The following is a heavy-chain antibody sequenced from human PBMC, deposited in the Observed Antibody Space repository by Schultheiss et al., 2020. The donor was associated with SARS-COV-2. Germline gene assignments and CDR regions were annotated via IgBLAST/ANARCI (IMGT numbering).Heavy chain of an antibody. Sequence: SETLSLTCTVSGGSISSGGYYWSWIRQHPGKGLEWIGCIYYSGSTYYNPSLKSRVTISVDTSKNQFSLKLSSVTAADTAVYYCASDGDDILTGYRPDPGDHWGQGTLVTVSS. CDR2: IYYSGST. V-gene: IGHV4-31*03. J-gene: IGHJ5*02. CDR1: GGSISSGGYY. CDR3: ASDGDDILTGYRPDPGDH. D-gene: IGHD3-9*01.